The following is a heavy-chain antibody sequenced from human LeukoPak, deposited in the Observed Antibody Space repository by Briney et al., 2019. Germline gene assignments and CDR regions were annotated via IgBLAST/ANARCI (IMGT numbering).Heavy chain of an antibody. CDR2: ISYDGSNK. D-gene: IGHD3-3*01. CDR3: ARVIIRDYDFWSGYGAFDP. J-gene: IGHJ5*02. Sequence: GRSLRLSCAASGFTFSSYAMHWVRQAPGKGLEWAAVISYDGSNKYYADSVKGRFTISRDNSKNTLYLQMNSLRAEDTAVYYCARVIIRDYDFWSGYGAFDPWGQGTLVTVSS. CDR1: GFTFSSYA. V-gene: IGHV3-30-3*01.